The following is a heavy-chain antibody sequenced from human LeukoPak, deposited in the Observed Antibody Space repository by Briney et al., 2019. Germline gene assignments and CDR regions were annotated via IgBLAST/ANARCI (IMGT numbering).Heavy chain of an antibody. CDR3: AGTAMVNNWFDP. CDR1: GGSISTYY. CDR2: IYYSGST. Sequence: SETLSLTCTVSGGSISTYYRSWIRQPPGKGLEWIGYIYYSGSTNYNPSLESRVSISVDTFKNQFSLRLNSVTAADTAVYYCAGTAMVNNWFDPWGQGTLVTVSS. J-gene: IGHJ5*02. V-gene: IGHV4-59*01. D-gene: IGHD5-18*01.